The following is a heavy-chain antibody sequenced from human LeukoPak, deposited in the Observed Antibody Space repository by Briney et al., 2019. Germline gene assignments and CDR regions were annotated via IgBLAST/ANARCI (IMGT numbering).Heavy chain of an antibody. CDR3: ARGDIVVVPAAISGPAHYYYYYVDV. J-gene: IGHJ6*03. CDR2: VYTSGST. V-gene: IGHV4-4*07. Sequence: SETLSLTCTVSGGSISSYYWSWIRQPAGKGLEWIGRVYTSGSTNYNPSLKSRVTMSVDTSKNQFSLKLSSVTAADTAVYYCARGDIVVVPAAISGPAHYYYYYVDVWGKGTTVTVSS. CDR1: GGSISSYY. D-gene: IGHD2-2*02.